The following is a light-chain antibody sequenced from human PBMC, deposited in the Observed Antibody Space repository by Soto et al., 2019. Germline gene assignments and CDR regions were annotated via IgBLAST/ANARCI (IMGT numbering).Light chain of an antibody. CDR2: DAS. V-gene: IGKV1-33*01. CDR3: QQYDNLRVT. CDR1: QEISNF. Sequence: DIQMTPSPSSPSASVGDRVTITFKASQEISNFLNWYQQKPGKAPKLLIYDASNLETGVPSRFSGGGSGTDFTFTISSLQPEDIATYYCQQYDNLRVTFGPGTKVDIK. J-gene: IGKJ3*01.